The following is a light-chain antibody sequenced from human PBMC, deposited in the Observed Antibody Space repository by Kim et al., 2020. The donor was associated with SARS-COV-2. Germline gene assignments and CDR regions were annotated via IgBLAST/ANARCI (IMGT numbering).Light chain of an antibody. V-gene: IGLV1-44*01. J-gene: IGLJ2*01. CDR2: SNN. CDR3: AAWDDSRTVL. Sequence: QSVLTQPPSASGTPGQRVTISCSGSISNIGTNTVNWYQQLPGTAPKLLIYSNNQRPSGVPDRFSGSKSGTSVSLAISGLQSDDEADYYCAAWDDSRTVLFGGGTKLTVL. CDR1: ISNIGTNT.